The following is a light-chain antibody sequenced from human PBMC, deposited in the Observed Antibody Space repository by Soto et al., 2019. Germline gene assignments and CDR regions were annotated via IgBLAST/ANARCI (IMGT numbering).Light chain of an antibody. V-gene: IGLV2-14*01. CDR3: SSYPDTGHVG. CDR1: SSDIGAYDY. Sequence: QSVLTQPASVSGSPGQSITISCTGTSSDIGAYDYVSWYQQHPGKAPKLMIFEVSDRPSGASIRFSGSKSGNTASLTISGLQTEDEADYYCSSYPDTGHVGFGRGTQLTVL. CDR2: EVS. J-gene: IGLJ2*01.